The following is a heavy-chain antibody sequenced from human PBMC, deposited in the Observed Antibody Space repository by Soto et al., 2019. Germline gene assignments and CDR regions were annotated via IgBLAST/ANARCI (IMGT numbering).Heavy chain of an antibody. CDR2: IRSKAYGGTT. D-gene: IGHD2-15*01. V-gene: IGHV3-49*04. J-gene: IGHJ4*02. CDR1: GFTFGDYA. Sequence: PGGSLRLSCTASGFTFGDYAMSWVRQAPGKGLEWVGFIRSKAYGGTTEYAASVKGRFTISRDDSKSIAYLQMNSLKTEDTAVYYCTRDVWTLGWYDYWGQGTLVTVSS. CDR3: TRDVWTLGWYDY.